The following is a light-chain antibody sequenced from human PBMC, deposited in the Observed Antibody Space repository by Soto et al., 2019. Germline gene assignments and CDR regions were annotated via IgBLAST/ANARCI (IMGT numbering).Light chain of an antibody. V-gene: IGLV2-14*01. CDR1: SSDVGGYNY. Sequence: QSVLTQPASMSGSPGQWITISCPGTSSDVGGYNYVSCYQHHPGKAPKLIIYEVSNRPSGASNRFSGSKSGNTASLTISGLQADDEADYYCSSYTRSSTVVFGIGTE. CDR2: EVS. J-gene: IGLJ1*01. CDR3: SSYTRSSTVV.